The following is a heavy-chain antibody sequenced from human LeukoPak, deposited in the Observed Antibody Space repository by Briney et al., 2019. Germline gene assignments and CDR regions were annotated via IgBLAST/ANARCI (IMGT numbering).Heavy chain of an antibody. CDR3: ATFDYYDSSLPSY. CDR1: GYTFTSYG. J-gene: IGHJ4*02. V-gene: IGHV1-18*01. D-gene: IGHD3-22*01. Sequence: ASVKVSCKASGYTFTSYGISWVRQAPGQGLEWMGWISAYNGNTNYAQKFQGRVTMTEDTSTDTAYMELSSLRSEDTAVYYCATFDYYDSSLPSYWGQGTLVTVSS. CDR2: ISAYNGNT.